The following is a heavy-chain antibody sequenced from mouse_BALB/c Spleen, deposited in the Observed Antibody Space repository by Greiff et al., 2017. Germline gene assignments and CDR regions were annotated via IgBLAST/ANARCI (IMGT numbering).Heavy chain of an antibody. CDR1: GFSLTSYG. CDR3: ARDEGGNYWYFDV. V-gene: IGHV2-9*02. D-gene: IGHD1-1*02. J-gene: IGHJ1*01. Sequence: VQRVESGPGLVAPSQSLSITCTVSGFSLTSYGVHWVRQPPGKGLEWLGVIWAGGSTNYNSALMSRLSISKDNSKSQVFLKMNSLQTDDTAMYYCARDEGGNYWYFDVWGAGTTVTVSS. CDR2: IWAGGST.